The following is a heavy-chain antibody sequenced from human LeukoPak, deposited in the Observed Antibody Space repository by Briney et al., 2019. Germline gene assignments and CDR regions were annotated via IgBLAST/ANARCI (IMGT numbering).Heavy chain of an antibody. D-gene: IGHD3-16*02. V-gene: IGHV3-48*03. J-gene: IGHJ4*02. CDR2: ISSSVATM. Sequence: PGGSLRLSCAASGFTFTIYEMNWVRQAPGKGLEWVSYISSSVATMYYADSVKGRFTISRDNAKNSLYLQMNSLRAEDTAVYYCARARYDYVWGSYRSYPYYFDYWGQGTLVTVSS. CDR3: ARARYDYVWGSYRSYPYYFDY. CDR1: GFTFTIYE.